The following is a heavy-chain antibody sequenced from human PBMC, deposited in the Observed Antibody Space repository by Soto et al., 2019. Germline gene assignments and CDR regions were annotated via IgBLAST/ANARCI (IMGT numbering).Heavy chain of an antibody. Sequence: SETLSLTCAVYGGSFSGYYWSWIRQPPGKGLEWIGEINHSGSTNYNPSLKSRVTISVDTSKNQFSLKLSSVTAADTAVYYCARRYSSSSDYWGQGTLVTVSS. CDR2: INHSGST. J-gene: IGHJ4*02. CDR3: ARRYSSSSDY. V-gene: IGHV4-34*01. CDR1: GGSFSGYY. D-gene: IGHD6-13*01.